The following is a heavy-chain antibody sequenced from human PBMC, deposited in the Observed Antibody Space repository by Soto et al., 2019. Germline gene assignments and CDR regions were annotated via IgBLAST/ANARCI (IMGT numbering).Heavy chain of an antibody. Sequence: SETLSLTCTVSGGSISTSYYYWGWIRQSPGKGLEWIGAIYYTGTTYYNPPLQSQATISVDTSKNQFSLKISFVTAADTAVYFGARQAGAFECYMDGWRK. CDR2: IYYTGTT. J-gene: IGHJ6*03. V-gene: IGHV4-39*01. CDR1: GGSISTSYYY. D-gene: IGHD3-10*01. CDR3: ARQAGAFECYMDG.